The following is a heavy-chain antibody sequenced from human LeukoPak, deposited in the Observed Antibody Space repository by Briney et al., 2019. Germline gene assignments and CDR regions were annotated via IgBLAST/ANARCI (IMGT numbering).Heavy chain of an antibody. V-gene: IGHV4-34*01. D-gene: IGHD1-26*01. CDR3: ARGRGSYYDY. CDR1: GGSFSGYY. CDR2: INHSGST. Sequence: SETLSLTCAVYGGSFSGYYWSWIRQPPGRGLEWIGEINHSGSTNYNPSLKSRVTISVDTSRNQFSLKLSSVTAADTAVYYCARGRGSYYDYWGQGTLVTVSS. J-gene: IGHJ4*02.